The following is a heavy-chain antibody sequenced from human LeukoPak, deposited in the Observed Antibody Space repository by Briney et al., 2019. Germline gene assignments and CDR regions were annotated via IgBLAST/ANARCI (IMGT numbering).Heavy chain of an antibody. D-gene: IGHD4-23*01. CDR1: EFTFSDYY. CDR3: ARGATDVTLSY. J-gene: IGHJ4*02. V-gene: IGHV3-21*01. Sequence: PGGSLRLSCAASEFTFSDYYMNWVRQAPGKGLEWVSSITTSSTYMYYADSVKGRFTISRDNAKNSLYLQMDSLRAEDTAVYYCARGATDVTLSYWGQGTLVTVSS. CDR2: ITTSSTYM.